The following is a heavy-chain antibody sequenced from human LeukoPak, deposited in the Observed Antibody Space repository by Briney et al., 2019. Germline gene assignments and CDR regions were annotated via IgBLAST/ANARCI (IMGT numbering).Heavy chain of an antibody. D-gene: IGHD2-2*01. CDR2: IIPIFGTA. V-gene: IGHV1-69*05. CDR1: GGTFSSYA. CDR3: ASQFGSGVKYCSSTSCPHYYYYMDV. J-gene: IGHJ6*03. Sequence: SVKVSCKASGGTFSSYAISWVRQAPGQGLEWMGGIIPIFGTANYAQKFQGRVTITTDESTSTAYMELSSLRSEDTAVYYCASQFGSGVKYCSSTSCPHYYYYMDVWGKGTTVTISS.